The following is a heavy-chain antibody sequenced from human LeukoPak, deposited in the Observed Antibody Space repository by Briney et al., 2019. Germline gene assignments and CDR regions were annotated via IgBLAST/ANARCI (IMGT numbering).Heavy chain of an antibody. CDR3: AHRKSGYDDFDY. Sequence: KESGPTLVKPTQTLTLTCTFSGFSLSTSGVGVGWIRQPPGKALEWLALIYWDDDKRYSPSLKSRLTITKDTSKNQVVLTMTNMDPVDSATVCVAHRKSGYDDFDYWGQGTLVTVS. D-gene: IGHD5-12*01. J-gene: IGHJ4*02. CDR1: GFSLSTSGVG. CDR2: IYWDDDK. V-gene: IGHV2-5*02.